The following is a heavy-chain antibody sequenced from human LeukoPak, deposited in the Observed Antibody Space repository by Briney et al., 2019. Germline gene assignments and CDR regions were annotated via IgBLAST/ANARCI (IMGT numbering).Heavy chain of an antibody. D-gene: IGHD3-22*01. CDR3: ARGHSTGNPDPFDY. V-gene: IGHV3-53*01. CDR1: GFTGSSSY. CDR2: IHSGGAI. Sequence: GGSLTLSCAVSGFTGSSSYMSWVRQAPGKGKEWVSVIHSGGAIHYADSVKGRFTISRDNAKNTLYLQMNSLRTEDTAVYYCARGHSTGNPDPFDYWGQGTLVTVSS. J-gene: IGHJ4*02.